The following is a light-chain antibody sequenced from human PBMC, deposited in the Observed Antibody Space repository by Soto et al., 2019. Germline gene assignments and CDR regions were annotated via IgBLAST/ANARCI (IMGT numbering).Light chain of an antibody. J-gene: IGLJ3*02. V-gene: IGLV4-60*02. CDR1: SGHSSYI. CDR3: ETWDSNIWV. Sequence: QSVLTQSSSASASLGSSVKLTCTLSSGHSSYIIAWHHQQPGKAPRYLMKLEGSGSYNKGSGVPDRFSGSSSGADRYLTISNLQFEDEADYYCETWDSNIWVFSGGTKVTVL. CDR2: LEGSGSY.